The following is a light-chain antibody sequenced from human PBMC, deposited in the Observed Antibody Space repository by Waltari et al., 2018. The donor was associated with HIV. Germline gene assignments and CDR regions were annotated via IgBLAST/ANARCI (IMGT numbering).Light chain of an antibody. CDR1: SSEVGGFKF. Sequence: QSALTQPPSASGSPGQSVSISCTGASSEVGGFKFVSWYQHHPGKAPKLLIYEVTKRPSGVPDRFSGSKSGNTASLTVSGLQAEDEAHYYCSSYAGSSMSYAFGTGTKVTVL. CDR2: EVT. J-gene: IGLJ1*01. CDR3: SSYAGSSMSYA. V-gene: IGLV2-8*01.